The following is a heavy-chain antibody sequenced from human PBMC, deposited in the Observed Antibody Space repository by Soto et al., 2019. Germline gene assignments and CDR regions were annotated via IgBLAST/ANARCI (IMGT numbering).Heavy chain of an antibody. Sequence: PSETLSLTCNVSDASISSYYWSWIRQPPGKGLEWIGYVYYSGSTDYNPSLKSRVNISVDTSKKQFSLKLRSVTAEDTAVYYCERVNLVGATYSFDSWGQGTLVTVSS. J-gene: IGHJ4*02. V-gene: IGHV4-59*01. CDR2: VYYSGST. CDR3: ERVNLVGATYSFDS. D-gene: IGHD1-26*01. CDR1: DASISSYY.